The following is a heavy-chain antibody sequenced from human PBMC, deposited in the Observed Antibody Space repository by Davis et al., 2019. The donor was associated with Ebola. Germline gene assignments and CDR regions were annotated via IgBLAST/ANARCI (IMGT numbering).Heavy chain of an antibody. D-gene: IGHD2-2*01. CDR2: ISSSGSNI. CDR1: GFTFSDYY. CDR3: TREEANIVVVPAATLYYYYGMDV. Sequence: GGSLRLSCAASGFTFSDYYMSWIRQAPGKGLEWVSYISSSGSNIYYADSVKGRFTISRDNAKNSLYLQMNSLRAEDTAVYYCTREEANIVVVPAATLYYYYGMDVWGQGTTVTVSS. J-gene: IGHJ6*02. V-gene: IGHV3-11*01.